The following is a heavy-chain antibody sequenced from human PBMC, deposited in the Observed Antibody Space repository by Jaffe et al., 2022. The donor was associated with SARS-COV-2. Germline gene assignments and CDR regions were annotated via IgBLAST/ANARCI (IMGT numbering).Heavy chain of an antibody. D-gene: IGHD6-19*01. CDR3: ARVEDNGWKKGRVDY. CDR2: TNHRGST. V-gene: IGHV4-34*01. J-gene: IGHJ4*02. CDR1: GGSFSDYF. Sequence: QVQLQQWGAGLLKPSETLSLTCAVYGGSFSDYFWTWIRQPPGKGLEWIGETNHRGSTKYNPSLKSRVTISADSSKNQFSLHLSSVTAADTAVYYCARVEDNGWKKGRVDYWGQGTLVTVSS.